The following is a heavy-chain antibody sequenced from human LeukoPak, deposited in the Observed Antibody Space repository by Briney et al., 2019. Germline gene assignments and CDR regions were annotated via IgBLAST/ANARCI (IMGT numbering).Heavy chain of an antibody. CDR1: GFTFSSYW. V-gene: IGHV3-7*01. D-gene: IGHD3-3*01. CDR2: IKQDGYEM. J-gene: IGHJ4*02. CDR3: TRGGFYPEY. Sequence: GGSLRLSCAASGFTFSSYWMSWVRQAPGKGLERVANIKQDGYEMSYVDSVKGRFTISRDNAKKSLYLQMNSLRAEDTAVYYCTRGGFYPEYWGQGTLVTVSS.